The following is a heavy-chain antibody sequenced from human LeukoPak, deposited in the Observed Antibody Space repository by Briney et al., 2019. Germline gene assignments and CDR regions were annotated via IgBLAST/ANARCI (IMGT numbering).Heavy chain of an antibody. CDR2: ISGSGGLT. CDR3: AKGYYDYIWGSYRSDAFDI. Sequence: GGSLRLSCAASGFPFNSYVMTWVRQAPGKGLEWVSVISGSGGLTYHADSVEGRFTVSRDNSKNTLYLQMNSLRAEDTAVYSCAKGYYDYIWGSYRSDAFDIWGQGTMVTVSS. V-gene: IGHV3-23*01. D-gene: IGHD3-16*02. CDR1: GFPFNSYV. J-gene: IGHJ3*02.